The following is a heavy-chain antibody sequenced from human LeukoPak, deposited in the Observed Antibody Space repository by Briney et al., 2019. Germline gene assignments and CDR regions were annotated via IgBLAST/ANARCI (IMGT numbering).Heavy chain of an antibody. D-gene: IGHD6-6*01. V-gene: IGHV3-30-3*01. CDR3: TRGRSRERAYGMDV. J-gene: IGHJ6*02. CDR1: GFTFNSYE. Sequence: PGSSLRLSCAASGFTFNSYEMHWVRQAPCKGQDWVAVISYDGSNRYYADFVKGRFTFSRDNSKNTVHLQMNSLRAEDTAVYYCTRGRSRERAYGMDVWGPGTTVTVSS. CDR2: ISYDGSNR.